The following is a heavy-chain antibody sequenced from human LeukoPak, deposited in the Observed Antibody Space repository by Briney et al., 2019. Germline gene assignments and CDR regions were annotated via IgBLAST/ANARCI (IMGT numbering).Heavy chain of an antibody. CDR1: GFTFSSYW. Sequence: PGGSLRLSCAASGFTFSSYWMSWVRQAPGKGLEWVASINRDGSERSYVDSVTGRFTISRDNAKNSLYLQMNSLRDEDTAVYYCATTAVTGTTQRQNSGNFDYWGQGTLVTVSS. CDR3: ATTAVTGTTQRQNSGNFDY. J-gene: IGHJ4*02. D-gene: IGHD1-7*01. CDR2: INRDGSER. V-gene: IGHV3-7*01.